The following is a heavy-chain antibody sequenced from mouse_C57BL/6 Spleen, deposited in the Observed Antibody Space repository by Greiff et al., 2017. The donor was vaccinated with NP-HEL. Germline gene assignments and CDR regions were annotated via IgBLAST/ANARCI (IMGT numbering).Heavy chain of an antibody. CDR2: INPSSGYT. CDR1: GYTSTSYW. Sequence: VQLQQSGAELAKPGASVKLSCKASGYTSTSYWMQWVKQRPGKGLEWIGYINPSSGYTKYNQKFKDKASLTADKSSRTAYMQLSSLTYEDSGVYYCARGLMGAMDYWGQGTSVTVSS. D-gene: IGHD2-4*01. V-gene: IGHV1-7*01. J-gene: IGHJ4*01. CDR3: ARGLMGAMDY.